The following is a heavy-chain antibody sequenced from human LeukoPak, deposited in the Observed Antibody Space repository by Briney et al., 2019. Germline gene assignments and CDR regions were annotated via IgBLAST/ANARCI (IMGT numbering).Heavy chain of an antibody. CDR3: ARGQPVTGTIDY. CDR2: IHYSGST. CDR1: GDSITGFY. Sequence: PSETLSLTCTVSGDSITGFYWNWIRQPPGKGLEWIGYIHYSGSTNYNLSLKSRVTISVDRSKNQFSLKLSSVTAADTAVYYCARGQPVTGTIDYWGQGTLVTVSS. J-gene: IGHJ4*02. V-gene: IGHV4-59*12. D-gene: IGHD6-19*01.